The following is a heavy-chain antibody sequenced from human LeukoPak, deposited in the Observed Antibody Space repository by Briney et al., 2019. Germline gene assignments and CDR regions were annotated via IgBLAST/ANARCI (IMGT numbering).Heavy chain of an antibody. D-gene: IGHD3-10*01. CDR2: ISSSSSYT. Sequence: GGSLRRTCAASGFTFSDYYMSWIRQAPGKGLEWVSYISSSSSYTNYADSVKGRFTFSRDNAKNSLYLQMNSLRAEDTAVYYCARVTYGSGSYWFDPWGQGTLVTVSS. CDR1: GFTFSDYY. CDR3: ARVTYGSGSYWFDP. V-gene: IGHV3-11*06. J-gene: IGHJ5*02.